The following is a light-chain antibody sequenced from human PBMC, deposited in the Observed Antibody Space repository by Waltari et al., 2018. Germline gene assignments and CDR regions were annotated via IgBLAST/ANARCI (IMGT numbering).Light chain of an antibody. J-gene: IGLJ2*01. CDR1: RSDVGSYNL. CDR3: CSYAGSSNVV. Sequence: QSALTQPASVSGSPGQSITIPCTGTRSDVGSYNLVSWYQQHPGKAPKLMLYEVSKRPSGFSNRFAGSKSGNTASLTISGLQAEDEADYYCCSYAGSSNVVFGGGTKLTVL. V-gene: IGLV2-23*02. CDR2: EVS.